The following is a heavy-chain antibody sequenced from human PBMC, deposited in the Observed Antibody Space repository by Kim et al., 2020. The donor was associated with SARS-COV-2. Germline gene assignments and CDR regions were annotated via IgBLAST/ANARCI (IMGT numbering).Heavy chain of an antibody. Sequence: SETLSLTCTVSGGSISSYYWRWIRQPPGKGLEWIGYIYYSGSTNYNPSLKSRVTISVDTSKNQFSLKLSSVTAADTAVYYCARGPCRCGVDFWGQGTTVTVSS. V-gene: IGHV4-59*08. J-gene: IGHJ6*02. CDR3: ARGPCRCGVDF. CDR2: IYYSGST. D-gene: IGHD2-15*01. CDR1: GGSISSYY.